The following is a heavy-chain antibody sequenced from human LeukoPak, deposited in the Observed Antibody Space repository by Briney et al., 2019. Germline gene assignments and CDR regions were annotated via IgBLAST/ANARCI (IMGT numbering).Heavy chain of an antibody. CDR3: ARGRGKAAAGKKNWFDP. Sequence: GASGKVSCKASGYTFTSYDINWVRQATGQGLEWMGWMNPNSGNTGYAQKFQGRVTMTRNTSISTAYMELSSLRSEDTAVYYCARGRGKAAAGKKNWFDPWGQGTLVTVSS. D-gene: IGHD6-13*01. CDR1: GYTFTSYD. V-gene: IGHV1-8*01. CDR2: MNPNSGNT. J-gene: IGHJ5*02.